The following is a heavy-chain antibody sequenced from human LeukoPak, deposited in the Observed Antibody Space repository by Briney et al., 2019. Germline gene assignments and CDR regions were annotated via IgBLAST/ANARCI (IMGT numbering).Heavy chain of an antibody. CDR3: ARVEPPFWDGSGSYGY. CDR1: GYTFTGYY. V-gene: IGHV1-2*02. J-gene: IGHJ4*02. Sequence: GASVKVSCKASGYTFTGYYMHWVRRAPGQGREWMGWINPNSGGTNYAQKFQGRVTMTRDTPISTAYMELSRLRSDDTAVYYCARVEPPFWDGSGSYGYWGQGTLVTVSS. CDR2: INPNSGGT. D-gene: IGHD3-10*01.